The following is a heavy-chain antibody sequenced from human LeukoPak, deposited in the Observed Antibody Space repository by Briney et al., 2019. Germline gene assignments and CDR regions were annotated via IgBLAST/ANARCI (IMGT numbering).Heavy chain of an antibody. CDR3: AAELYSGTYGRCCSFAF. CDR1: GFTFSSYG. D-gene: IGHD1-26*01. Sequence: GGSLRLSCATSGFTFSSYGMHWVRQVPGKGLEWVTVISHDAKSTYHVDSVKGRFTISRDNSKNTLYLQMNSLRAEDTAVYYCAAELYSGTYGRCCSFAFWGQGTPVTVSS. J-gene: IGHJ4*02. V-gene: IGHV3-30*03. CDR2: ISHDAKST.